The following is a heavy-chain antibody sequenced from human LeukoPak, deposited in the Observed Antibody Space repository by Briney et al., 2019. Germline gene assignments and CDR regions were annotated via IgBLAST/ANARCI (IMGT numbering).Heavy chain of an antibody. J-gene: IGHJ4*02. Sequence: GGSLRLSCAASGFTFSSYEMNWVRQAPGKGLEWVSYISSSGSTIDYADSVKGRFTISRDNSKNTLYLQMNSLRAEDTAVYYCANDDAWLQYGNWGRGTLVTVSS. CDR1: GFTFSSYE. D-gene: IGHD5-24*01. CDR3: ANDDAWLQYGN. CDR2: ISSSGSTI. V-gene: IGHV3-48*03.